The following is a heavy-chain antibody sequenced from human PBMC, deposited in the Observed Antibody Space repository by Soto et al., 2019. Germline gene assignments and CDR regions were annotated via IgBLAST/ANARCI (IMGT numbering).Heavy chain of an antibody. CDR1: RYTFTSYD. J-gene: IGHJ6*02. CDR2: MNPNSGNT. CDR3: ARDPGDCSSTSCYGMGHNYGMDV. V-gene: IGHV1-8*02. D-gene: IGHD2-2*01. Sequence: SAKVSSKSCRYTFTSYDINWARQATGQGLEWMGWMNPNSGNTSYAQKFQGRVTMTRNTSMSTVYMELSSLRSEDTAVYYCARDPGDCSSTSCYGMGHNYGMDVWGQGTTVTVSS.